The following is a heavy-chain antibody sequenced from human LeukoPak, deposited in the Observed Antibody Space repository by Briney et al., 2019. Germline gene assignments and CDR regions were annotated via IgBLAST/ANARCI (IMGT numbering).Heavy chain of an antibody. CDR3: AKGYSGYDKELDY. CDR2: ISGSGGST. Sequence: GGTLRLSCAASGFTFSSYGMSWVRQAPGKGLEWVSAISGSGGSTYYADSVKGRFTISRDNSKNTLYLQMNSLRAEDTAVYYCAKGYSGYDKELDYWGQGTLVTVSS. J-gene: IGHJ4*02. CDR1: GFTFSSYG. D-gene: IGHD5-12*01. V-gene: IGHV3-23*01.